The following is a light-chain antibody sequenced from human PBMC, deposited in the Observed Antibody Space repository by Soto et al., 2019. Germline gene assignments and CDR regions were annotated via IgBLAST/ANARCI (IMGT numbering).Light chain of an antibody. CDR2: ETS. J-gene: IGKJ1*01. Sequence: EIVLTQSPGTLSLSPGERATLSCRASQSVSSSYLAWYQQKPGQAPRLLIYETSSRTTGTPDRFSGGGSGTDFTLTISRLEPEDFAVYYCQQYGNSPTFGPGTKVDIK. CDR1: QSVSSSY. CDR3: QQYGNSPT. V-gene: IGKV3-20*01.